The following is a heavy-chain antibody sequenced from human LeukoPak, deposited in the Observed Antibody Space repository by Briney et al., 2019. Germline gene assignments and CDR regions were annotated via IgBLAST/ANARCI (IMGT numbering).Heavy chain of an antibody. CDR1: GHTFTSYD. CDR3: VSYWHYYDSSGYPRDY. V-gene: IGHV1-8*01. CDR2: MNPNSGNT. Sequence: ASVKVSCKASGHTFTSYDINWVRQATGQGLEWMGWMNPNSGNTGYAQKFQGRVTMTRNTSISTAYMELSSLRSEDTAVYYCVSYWHYYDSSGYPRDYWGQGTLVTVSS. J-gene: IGHJ4*02. D-gene: IGHD3-22*01.